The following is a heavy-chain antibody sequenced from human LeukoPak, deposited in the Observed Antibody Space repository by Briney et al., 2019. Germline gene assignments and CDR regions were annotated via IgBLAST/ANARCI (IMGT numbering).Heavy chain of an antibody. J-gene: IGHJ4*02. CDR1: GFNFSTYA. D-gene: IGHD1-26*01. V-gene: IGHV3-23*01. CDR3: TMKNVGKQPYYS. Sequence: QTGGSLRLSCAASGFNFSTYAMTWVRQAPGRGLEWVSVSGTDGGTTYYADSVKDRFTISRDNSKSTLYLQMNRLRVEDTAIYFCTMKNVGKQPYYSWGQGTLVTVSS. CDR2: SGTDGGTT.